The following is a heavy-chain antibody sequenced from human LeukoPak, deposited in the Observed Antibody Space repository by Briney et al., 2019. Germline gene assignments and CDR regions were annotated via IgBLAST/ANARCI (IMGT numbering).Heavy chain of an antibody. J-gene: IGHJ6*03. D-gene: IGHD4-11*01. CDR1: GFASNSYT. V-gene: IGHV3-21*01. CDR2: ITSRSSHI. CDR3: ARVAQGATTENYFYYYMDV. Sequence: PGGSLRLSCEASGFASNSYTITWVRQAPGKGLESVSSITSRSSHIYIADSVKGRFTISRDNAKNSLFLQMSSLRVEDTAVYYCARVAQGATTENYFYYYMDVWGKGTTVTVSS.